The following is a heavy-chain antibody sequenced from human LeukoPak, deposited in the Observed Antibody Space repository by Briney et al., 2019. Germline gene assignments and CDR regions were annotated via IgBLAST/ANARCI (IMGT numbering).Heavy chain of an antibody. D-gene: IGHD1-26*01. Sequence: TGGPLRLSCAASGFTFSSFALSWVRQAPGKGLEWVSYISSSSSTIYYADSVKGRFTISRDNAKNSLYLQMNSLRAEDTAVYYCASGHSGSSHWGQGTLVTVSS. J-gene: IGHJ4*02. CDR2: ISSSSSTI. V-gene: IGHV3-48*01. CDR1: GFTFSSFA. CDR3: ASGHSGSSH.